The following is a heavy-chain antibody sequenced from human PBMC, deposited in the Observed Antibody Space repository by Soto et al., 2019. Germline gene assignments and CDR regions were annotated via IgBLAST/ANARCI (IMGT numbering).Heavy chain of an antibody. CDR2: IYYSGST. Sequence: SETLSLTCTVSGGSVSSGSYYWSWIRQPPGKGLEWIGYIYYSGSTNYNPSLKSRVTISVDTSKNQFSLKLSSVTAADTAVYYCARFSSYRTNSEFSTFDFRGPVTLV. CDR3: ARFSSYRTNSEFSTFDF. CDR1: GGSVSSGSYY. V-gene: IGHV4-61*01. J-gene: IGHJ4*01. D-gene: IGHD2-8*01.